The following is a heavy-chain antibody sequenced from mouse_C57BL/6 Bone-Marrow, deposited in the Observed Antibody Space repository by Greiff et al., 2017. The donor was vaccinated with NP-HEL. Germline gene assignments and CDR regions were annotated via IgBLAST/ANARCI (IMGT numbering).Heavy chain of an antibody. D-gene: IGHD1-1*01. CDR3: TTWTTVVATDYAMDY. CDR2: IDPANGDT. J-gene: IGHJ4*01. Sequence: VQLKESGAELVRPGASVKLSCTASGFNITDDYMHWVKQRPEQGLAWIGWIDPANGDTEYASKFQGKATITADTSSNTAYLQLSSLTSEDTAIYYCTTWTTVVATDYAMDYWGQGTSVTVSS. V-gene: IGHV14-4*01. CDR1: GFNITDDY.